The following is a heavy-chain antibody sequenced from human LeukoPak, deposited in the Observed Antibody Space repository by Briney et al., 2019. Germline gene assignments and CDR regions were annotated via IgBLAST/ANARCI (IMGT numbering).Heavy chain of an antibody. CDR1: GYNFSSYA. D-gene: IGHD3-3*01. Sequence: GGSLRLSCAASGYNFSSYAMSWVRQAPGKGLERVSAISGSGGSTHYADSVKGRFTISRDNSKNMLFLRMSTLRAGDTAVYYCAKEPHDFWSGYSPNFFDPWGQGTLVTVSS. J-gene: IGHJ5*02. CDR3: AKEPHDFWSGYSPNFFDP. V-gene: IGHV3-23*01. CDR2: ISGSGGST.